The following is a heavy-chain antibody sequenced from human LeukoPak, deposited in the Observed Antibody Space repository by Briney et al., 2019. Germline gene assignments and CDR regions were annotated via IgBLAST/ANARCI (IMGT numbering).Heavy chain of an antibody. Sequence: GRSLRLSCAASGFTFSSYGMHWVRQAPGKGLEWVAVISYDGSNKYYADSVKGRFTISRDNSKNTLYLQMKSLRAEDTAVYYCAKARGIVVVPAALDYWGQGTLVTVSS. CDR1: GFTFSSYG. CDR2: ISYDGSNK. D-gene: IGHD2-2*01. J-gene: IGHJ4*02. V-gene: IGHV3-30*18. CDR3: AKARGIVVVPAALDY.